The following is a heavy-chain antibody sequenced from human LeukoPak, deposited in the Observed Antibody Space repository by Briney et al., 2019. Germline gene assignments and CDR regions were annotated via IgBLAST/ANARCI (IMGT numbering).Heavy chain of an antibody. Sequence: GASVKVSCKASGYTFTSYDINWVRQATGQGLEWMGWMNPSSGNTGSAQRFQGRVTMTRDTSISTAYMELSSLTSEDTAVYYCARGPLVRLPSSFDPWGQGTLVTVSS. D-gene: IGHD3-16*02. J-gene: IGHJ5*02. CDR1: GYTFTSYD. V-gene: IGHV1-8*01. CDR2: MNPSSGNT. CDR3: ARGPLVRLPSSFDP.